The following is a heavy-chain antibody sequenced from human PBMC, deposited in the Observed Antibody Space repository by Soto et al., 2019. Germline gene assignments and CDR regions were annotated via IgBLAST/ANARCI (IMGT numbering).Heavy chain of an antibody. V-gene: IGHV3-48*01. J-gene: IGHJ2*01. CDR1: GFIFSTYS. CDR3: ARSEIASAGAWYFDL. Sequence: DVHLVESGGGMVQPGGSLRLSCAASGFIFSTYSMNWVRQAPGQGLEWVSSMGSGTGAIYYADSVKGRLTISRDNAKNSLYLQMKSLGAEDTAVYYCARSEIASAGAWYFDLWGRGPLLTVS. D-gene: IGHD6-13*01. CDR2: MGSGTGAI.